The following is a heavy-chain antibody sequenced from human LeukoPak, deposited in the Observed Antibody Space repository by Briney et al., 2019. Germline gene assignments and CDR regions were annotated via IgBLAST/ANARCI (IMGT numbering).Heavy chain of an antibody. CDR3: ARADHYYDSREFDY. J-gene: IGHJ4*02. D-gene: IGHD3-22*01. V-gene: IGHV3-21*01. CDR2: ISSSSSYI. CDR1: GFTFSTYA. Sequence: PGGSLRLSCAASGFTFSTYAMSWARQAPGKGLEWVSSISSSSSYIYYADSVKGRFTISRDNAKNSLYLQMNSLRAEDTAVYYCARADHYYDSREFDYWGQGTLVTVSS.